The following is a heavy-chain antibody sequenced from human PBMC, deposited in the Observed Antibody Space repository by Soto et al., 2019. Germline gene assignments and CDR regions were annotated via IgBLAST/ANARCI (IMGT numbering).Heavy chain of an antibody. V-gene: IGHV3-53*01. J-gene: IGHJ3*02. CDR2: IYRGRAT. CDR1: GFSVSNTY. Sequence: EVQLVESGGGLIQPGGSLRLSCAVSGFSVSNTYMSWVRQAPGKGLEWISVIYRGRATYYADSVKGRFTISSDDSRNTVYLQMNSLTTEDTAVYFCARDRSDSSRADSFDIWGQGTMVTVAS. D-gene: IGHD6-25*01. CDR3: ARDRSDSSRADSFDI.